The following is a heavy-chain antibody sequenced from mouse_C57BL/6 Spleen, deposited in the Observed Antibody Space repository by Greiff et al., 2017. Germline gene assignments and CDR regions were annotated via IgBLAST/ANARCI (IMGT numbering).Heavy chain of an antibody. D-gene: IGHD2-2*01. V-gene: IGHV14-4*01. J-gene: IGHJ2*01. CDR2: IDPENGDT. CDR3: TTRGVTY. Sequence: VQLKESGAELVRPGASVKLSCTASGFNIKDDYMHWVKQRPEQGLEWIGWIDPENGDTEYASKFQGKATITADTSSNTAYLQLSSLTSEDTAVYYCTTRGVTYWGQGTTLTVSS. CDR1: GFNIKDDY.